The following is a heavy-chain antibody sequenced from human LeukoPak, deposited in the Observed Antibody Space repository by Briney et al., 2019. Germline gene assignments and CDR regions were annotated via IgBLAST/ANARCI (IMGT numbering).Heavy chain of an antibody. J-gene: IGHJ5*02. CDR3: ARDPRYGFGELSSGWFDP. Sequence: GASVKVSCKASGDSLSNYGISWLRQAPGQGLEWMGWSSGDNGKTNYAQKFQGRVTMTRDTSTSTVYMELSSLRSEDTAVYYCARDPRYGFGELSSGWFDPWGQGTLVTVSS. V-gene: IGHV1-18*01. CDR2: SSGDNGKT. D-gene: IGHD3-10*01. CDR1: GDSLSNYG.